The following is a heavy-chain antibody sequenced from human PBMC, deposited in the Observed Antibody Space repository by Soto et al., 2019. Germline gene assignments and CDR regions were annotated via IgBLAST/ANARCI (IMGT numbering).Heavy chain of an antibody. V-gene: IGHV3-7*01. Sequence: GGSLRLSCAASGFTFSSYWMSWVRQAPGRGLEWVANIKQDGSEKYYVDSVKGRFTISRDNAKNSLYLQMNSLRAEDTAVYYCARDPSIVLVPAATYYYYYYGMDVWGQGTTVTVSS. CDR3: ARDPSIVLVPAATYYYYYYGMDV. J-gene: IGHJ6*02. CDR2: IKQDGSEK. D-gene: IGHD2-2*01. CDR1: GFTFSSYW.